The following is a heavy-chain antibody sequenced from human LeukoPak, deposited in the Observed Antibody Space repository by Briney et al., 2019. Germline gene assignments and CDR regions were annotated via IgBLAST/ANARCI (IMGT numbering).Heavy chain of an antibody. D-gene: IGHD4-17*01. CDR3: ARLGDYGDYPNPLDY. CDR2: IYYSGST. CDR1: GGSISSYY. Sequence: SETLSLTCTVSGGSISSYYWSWIRQPPGKGLEWIGYIYYSGSTNYNPSLKSRVTISVDTSKNQFSLKLSSVTAADTAVYYCARLGDYGDYPNPLDYWGQGTLVTVSS. J-gene: IGHJ4*02. V-gene: IGHV4-59*08.